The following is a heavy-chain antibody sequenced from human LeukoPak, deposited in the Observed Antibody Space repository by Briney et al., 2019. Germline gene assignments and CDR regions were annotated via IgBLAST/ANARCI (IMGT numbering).Heavy chain of an antibody. CDR3: ARGYDDFWSGYYYFDY. V-gene: IGHV4-59*01. CDR2: IYYSGST. CDR1: GGSISSYY. Sequence: PSETLSLTCTVSGGSISSYYWSWIRQPPGKGLEWIGYIYYSGSTNYNPSLKSRVTISVDTSKNQFSLKLSSVTAADTAVYYCARGYDDFWSGYYYFDYWGQGTLVTVSS. J-gene: IGHJ4*02. D-gene: IGHD3-3*01.